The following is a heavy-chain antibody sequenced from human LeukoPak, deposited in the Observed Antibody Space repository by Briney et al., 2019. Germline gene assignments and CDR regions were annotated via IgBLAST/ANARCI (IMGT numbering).Heavy chain of an antibody. D-gene: IGHD3-10*01. J-gene: IGHJ4*02. CDR3: AKDGRTPSLLWFGELPYYFDD. CDR2: ISSSSSYI. Sequence: GGSLRLSCAASGFTFSSYSMNWARQAPGKGLEWVSSISSSSSYIYYADSVKGRFTISRDNPQNSLYLQMNSLRAEDTAVYYCAKDGRTPSLLWFGELPYYFDDWGQGTLVTVSS. V-gene: IGHV3-21*04. CDR1: GFTFSSYS.